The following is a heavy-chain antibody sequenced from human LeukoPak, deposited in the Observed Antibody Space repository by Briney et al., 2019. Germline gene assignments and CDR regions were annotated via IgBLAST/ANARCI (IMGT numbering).Heavy chain of an antibody. V-gene: IGHV4-31*03. CDR3: ARDLGYYYDSSGYYPSYFDY. CDR1: GGSISSGGYY. CDR2: IYYSGST. Sequence: PSQTLSLTCTVSGGSISSGGYYWSWIRQHPGKGLEWIGYIYYSGSTYYNPSLKSRVTISVDTSKNQFSLKLSSVTAADTAVYYCARDLGYYYDSSGYYPSYFDYWGQGTLVTVSS. J-gene: IGHJ4*02. D-gene: IGHD3-22*01.